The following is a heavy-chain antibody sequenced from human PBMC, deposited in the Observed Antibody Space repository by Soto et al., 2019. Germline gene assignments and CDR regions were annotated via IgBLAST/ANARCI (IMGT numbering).Heavy chain of an antibody. CDR3: ARASTHPDYYYYGMDV. J-gene: IGHJ6*02. V-gene: IGHV4-4*02. Sequence: PAETLSLTFAVSGDSISSSNWWSWVRQPPGKGLEWIGEIYHSGSTNYNPSLKSRVTISVDKSKNQFSLKLSSVTAADTAVYYCARASTHPDYYYYGMDVWGQGTTVTVS. CDR1: GDSISSSNW. CDR2: IYHSGST.